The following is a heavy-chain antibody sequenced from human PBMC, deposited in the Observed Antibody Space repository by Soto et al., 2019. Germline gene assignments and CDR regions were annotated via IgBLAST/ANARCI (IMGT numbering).Heavy chain of an antibody. CDR3: ARDSALGYCSGGSCYSEYYFDY. Sequence: EVQLVESGGGLVQPGGSLRLSCAASGFTVSSNYMSWVRQAPGKGLEWISVIYSGGSTYYADSVKGRFTISRDNSKNTRYLQMNSLRDEDTAMYYCARDSALGYCSGGSCYSEYYFDYWGQGTLVTVSS. J-gene: IGHJ4*02. D-gene: IGHD2-15*01. CDR1: GFTVSSNY. CDR2: IYSGGST. V-gene: IGHV3-66*01.